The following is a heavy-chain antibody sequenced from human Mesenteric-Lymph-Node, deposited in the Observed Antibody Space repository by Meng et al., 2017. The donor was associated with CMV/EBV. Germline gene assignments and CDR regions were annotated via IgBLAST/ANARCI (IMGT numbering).Heavy chain of an antibody. V-gene: IGHV3-74*01. CDR2: INSGGSTT. D-gene: IGHD6-19*01. J-gene: IGHJ4*02. Sequence: GESLKISCTASAFTFSSYWMHWVRQAPGKGLVWVSRINSGGSTTDYADSVKGRFTISRDNAKNSLYLQMNSLRAEDMALYYCAKGDTAVAANYFDYWGQGTLVTVSS. CDR1: AFTFSSYW. CDR3: AKGDTAVAANYFDY.